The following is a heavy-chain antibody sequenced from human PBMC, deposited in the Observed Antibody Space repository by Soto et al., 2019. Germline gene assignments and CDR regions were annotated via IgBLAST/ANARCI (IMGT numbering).Heavy chain of an antibody. J-gene: IGHJ4*02. V-gene: IGHV1-18*01. D-gene: IGHD2-2*01. CDR2: ISAYNGNT. CDR1: GYTFTSYG. Sequence: GASVKVSCKASGYTFTSYGISWVRQAPGQGLEWMGWISAYNGNTNYAQKLQGRVTMTTDTSTNTAYMELSSLRSEDTAVYYCARDCSSSSGSVWRYWGQGTQVTVSS. CDR3: ARDCSSSSGSVWRY.